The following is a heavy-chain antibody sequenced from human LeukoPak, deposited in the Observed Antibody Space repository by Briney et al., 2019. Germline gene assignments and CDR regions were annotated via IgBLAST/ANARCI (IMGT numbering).Heavy chain of an antibody. V-gene: IGHV3-48*02. Sequence: GGSLRLSCVASGFTFSTYTMTWVRQAPGKGLHWISYITRDSGAIYYADSVRGRFTVSRDNAKSSLYLQMSSLRDEDTAVYYCARDKTISDIGGSKFDHWGQGTLVTVSS. CDR1: GFTFSTYT. CDR2: ITRDSGAI. J-gene: IGHJ4*02. CDR3: ARDKTISDIGGSKFDH. D-gene: IGHD2-15*01.